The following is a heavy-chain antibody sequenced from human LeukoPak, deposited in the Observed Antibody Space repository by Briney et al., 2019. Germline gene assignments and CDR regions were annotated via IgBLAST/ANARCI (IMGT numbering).Heavy chain of an antibody. D-gene: IGHD5-18*01. J-gene: IGHJ3*02. CDR2: ISYDGSNK. V-gene: IGHV3-30*14. CDR1: GFTFSSYA. Sequence: GGSLRLSCAASGFTFSSYAMHWVRQAPGKGLEWVAVISYDGSNKYYADSVKGRFTISRDNSKNTLYLQMNSLRGEDTAVYYCAIGGYNYGFLAFDIWGQGTMVTVSS. CDR3: AIGGYNYGFLAFDI.